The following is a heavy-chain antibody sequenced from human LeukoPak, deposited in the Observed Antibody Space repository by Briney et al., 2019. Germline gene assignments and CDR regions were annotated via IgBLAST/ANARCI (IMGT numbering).Heavy chain of an antibody. Sequence: GGSLRLSCAASGYTFSSYSMNWVRQAPGKGLECVASTNEAGGDKLYVDSVKGRFTISRDNSKNSLSLQMNSLTAEDTAIYYCAIATTGRGAFGSWGQGTLVSVSS. CDR2: TNEAGGDK. V-gene: IGHV3-7*01. D-gene: IGHD1-1*01. CDR1: GYTFSSYS. J-gene: IGHJ4*02. CDR3: AIATTGRGAFGS.